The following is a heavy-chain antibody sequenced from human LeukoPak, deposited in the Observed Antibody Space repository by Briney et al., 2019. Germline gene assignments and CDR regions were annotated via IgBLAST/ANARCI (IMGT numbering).Heavy chain of an antibody. CDR2: IYYSGST. CDR3: AKYHFRSGTISY. Sequence: PSETLSLTCTVSGGSINNYYWSWIRQPPGKGLEWIGYIYYSGSTNYNPSLKGRVTISVDTSKNQFSLMLSSVTAADTAIYYCAKYHFRSGTISYWGQGTLVTVSS. J-gene: IGHJ4*02. V-gene: IGHV4-59*08. CDR1: GGSINNYY. D-gene: IGHD3-10*01.